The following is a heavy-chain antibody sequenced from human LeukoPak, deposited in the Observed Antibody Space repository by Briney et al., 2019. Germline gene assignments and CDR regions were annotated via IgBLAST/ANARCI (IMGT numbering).Heavy chain of an antibody. CDR2: INHSGST. Sequence: SETLSLTCAVYGGSFSGYYWSWIRQPPGKGLEWIGEINHSGSTNYNPSLKSRVTISVDTSKNQFSLKLSSVTAADTAVYYCARVVVRGVPVYYLDYWGQGTLVTVSS. CDR1: GGSFSGYY. V-gene: IGHV4-34*01. D-gene: IGHD3-10*01. CDR3: ARVVVRGVPVYYLDY. J-gene: IGHJ4*02.